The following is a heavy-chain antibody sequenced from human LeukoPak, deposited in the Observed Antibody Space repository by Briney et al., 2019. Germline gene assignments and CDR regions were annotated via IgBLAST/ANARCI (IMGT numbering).Heavy chain of an antibody. CDR1: GGTFSSYG. Sequence: SVKVSCKASGGTFSSYGISWVRQAPGQGLEWMGGIIPIFGTANYAQKFQGRVTITADESTSTAYMELSSLRSEDTAVYYCARDYGSGSYPDYWGQGTLVTVSS. V-gene: IGHV1-69*13. D-gene: IGHD3-10*01. J-gene: IGHJ4*02. CDR3: ARDYGSGSYPDY. CDR2: IIPIFGTA.